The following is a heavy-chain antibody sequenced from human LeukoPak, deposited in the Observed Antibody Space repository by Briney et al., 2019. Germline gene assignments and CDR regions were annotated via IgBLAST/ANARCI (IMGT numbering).Heavy chain of an antibody. D-gene: IGHD1-20*01. CDR2: MNPNSGNT. J-gene: IGHJ4*02. CDR3: ARVPRITGTGPPRRFDY. CDR1: GYTFTSYD. Sequence: ASVKVSCKASGYTFTSYDINWVGQAPGQGVEWMGWMNPNSGNTGYAQKFQGRVTMTRNTSISTAYMELSSLRSEDTAVYYCARVPRITGTGPPRRFDYWGQGTLVTVSS. V-gene: IGHV1-8*01.